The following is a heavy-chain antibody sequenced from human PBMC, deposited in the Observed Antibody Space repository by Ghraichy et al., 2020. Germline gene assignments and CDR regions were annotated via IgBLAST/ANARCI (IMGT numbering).Heavy chain of an antibody. J-gene: IGHJ5*02. Sequence: SETLSLTCALSGGSFTGYYWSWIRKPPGKDLNWIGGINLRGTTSLHPTLKSRLTISLDPSKNHFSLNLTSVTAAATAVYFCARWLWPERFDPWGQGTLVTVSS. D-gene: IGHD6-19*01. V-gene: IGHV4-34*01. CDR3: ARWLWPERFDP. CDR2: INLRGTT. CDR1: GGSFTGYY.